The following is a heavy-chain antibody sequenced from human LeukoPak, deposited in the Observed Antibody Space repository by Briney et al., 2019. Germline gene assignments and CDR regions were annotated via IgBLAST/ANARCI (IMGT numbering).Heavy chain of an antibody. CDR1: GGSINSYY. Sequence: PSETLSLTCTVSGGSINSYYWSWIRQPPGKGLEWLGYINYSGNTDYNPSLKSGVTISVDTSKNQFSLKVISVTAAVTAVYYCAREGRQDYVYFDYWGQGTLVTVSS. J-gene: IGHJ4*02. CDR2: INYSGNT. CDR3: AREGRQDYVYFDY. V-gene: IGHV4-59*01. D-gene: IGHD4-17*01.